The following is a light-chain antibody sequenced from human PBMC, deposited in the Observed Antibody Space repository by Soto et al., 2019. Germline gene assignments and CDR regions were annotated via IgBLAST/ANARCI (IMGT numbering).Light chain of an antibody. CDR3: QQSDNLPFS. V-gene: IGKV1-33*01. Sequence: DIQMSQSPTSLSASVGDRVTITCQASQDISNYLNWYQHKPGKAPKLLIYEASKLETGVPSRFSGSGSGTAFTFTISSLLPEDTATYYCQQSDNLPFSFGGGTMVEI. J-gene: IGKJ4*01. CDR2: EAS. CDR1: QDISNY.